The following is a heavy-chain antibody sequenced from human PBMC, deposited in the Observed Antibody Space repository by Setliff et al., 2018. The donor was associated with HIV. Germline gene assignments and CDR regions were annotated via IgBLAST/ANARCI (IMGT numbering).Heavy chain of an antibody. CDR1: GFTFHSYG. Sequence: VGSLRLSCAASGFTFHSYGMHWVRQAPGKGLEWVAVIWYDGSNEYYADSLKGRFTISRDNSKNTLYLQMNSLRAEDTAVYYCAKDGLVVPTAIAYMDVWGKGTTVTVSS. D-gene: IGHD2-2*02. V-gene: IGHV3-33*06. CDR2: IWYDGSNE. CDR3: AKDGLVVPTAIAYMDV. J-gene: IGHJ6*03.